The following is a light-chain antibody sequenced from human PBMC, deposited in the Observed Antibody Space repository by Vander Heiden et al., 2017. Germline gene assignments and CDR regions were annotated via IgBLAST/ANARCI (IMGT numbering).Light chain of an antibody. V-gene: IGKV1-39*01. CDR3: QQSYSAVHS. CDR1: QTIRRY. CDR2: AAS. Sequence: DIQMTQSPSSLSASVGDRVTITCRASQTIRRYLNWYQQKPGKPPKLLIYAASSLQRGVPSRFTGRGSGTDFTLTIISLQPDDFATYYCQQSYSAVHSFGQGTKLEIK. J-gene: IGKJ2*01.